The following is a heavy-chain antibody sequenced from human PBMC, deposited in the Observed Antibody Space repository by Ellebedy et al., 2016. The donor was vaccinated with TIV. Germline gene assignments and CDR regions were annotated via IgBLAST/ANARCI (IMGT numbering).Heavy chain of an antibody. Sequence: GESLKISCAASGCTFSNAWISWVRQAPGKGLEWVGRIKSKTDGGTTDYAAPVKGRFTISRDDSKNTLFLQMNSLKTEDTAVYYWINWRGRGYYYIDVWGKGTTVTVSS. CDR2: IKSKTDGGTT. CDR1: GCTFSNAW. V-gene: IGHV3-15*01. D-gene: IGHD3-22*01. J-gene: IGHJ6*03. CDR3: INWRGRGYYYIDV.